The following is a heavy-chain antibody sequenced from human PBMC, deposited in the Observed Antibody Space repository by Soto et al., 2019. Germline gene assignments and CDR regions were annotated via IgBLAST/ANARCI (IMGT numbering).Heavy chain of an antibody. CDR1: GFLFRHHR. D-gene: IGHD6-6*01. J-gene: IGHJ4*02. V-gene: IGHV3-7*03. Sequence: SLRHSCAASGFLFRHHRQRWVRQAPGKGLEWGAKIKQDGGPKYYVESVKGRFTISRDNDRNSLYLQIHRLRAEDTPMYYCARIGYSSSSLDYWGRGTLVTVS. CDR2: IKQDGGPK. CDR3: ARIGYSSSSLDY.